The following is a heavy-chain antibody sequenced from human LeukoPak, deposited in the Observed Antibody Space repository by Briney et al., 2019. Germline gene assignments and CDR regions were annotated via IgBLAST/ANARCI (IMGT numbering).Heavy chain of an antibody. CDR2: ISYDGSNK. Sequence: GRSLRLSCAASGFTFSSYAMHWVRQAPGKGLEWVAVISYDGSNKYYADSVKGRFTISRDNSKNTLYLQMNSLGAEDTAVYYCARGYSSGWLHYYYYGMDVWGQGTTVTVSS. CDR3: ARGYSSGWLHYYYYGMDV. J-gene: IGHJ6*02. D-gene: IGHD6-19*01. CDR1: GFTFSSYA. V-gene: IGHV3-30*04.